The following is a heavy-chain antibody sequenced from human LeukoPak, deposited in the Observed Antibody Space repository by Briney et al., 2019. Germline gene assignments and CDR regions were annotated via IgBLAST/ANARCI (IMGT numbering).Heavy chain of an antibody. V-gene: IGHV4-38-2*01. D-gene: IGHD3-22*01. Sequence: PSETLSLTCAVSGYSISSGYYWGWIRQPPGRGREWIGSIYHSGSTYYNPSLKSRVTISVDTSKNQFSLKLTSVTAADTAVYYCARQGVMLVVVIPPQPLYYFDYWGPGTLVTVSS. J-gene: IGHJ4*02. CDR1: GYSISSGYY. CDR3: ARQGVMLVVVIPPQPLYYFDY. CDR2: IYHSGST.